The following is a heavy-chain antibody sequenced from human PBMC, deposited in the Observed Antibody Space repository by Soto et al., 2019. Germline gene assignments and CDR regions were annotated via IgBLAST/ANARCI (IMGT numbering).Heavy chain of an antibody. J-gene: IGHJ4*02. CDR1: GGTFSSYT. Sequence: QVQLVQSGAEVKKPGSSVKVSCKASGGTFSSYTISWVRQAPGQGLEWMGRIIPILGIANYAQKFQGRVTITADKSTSTAYMELSSLRSEDTAVYYCSREWIGEGIDYWGQGTLVTFSS. CDR3: SREWIGEGIDY. CDR2: IIPILGIA. V-gene: IGHV1-69*08. D-gene: IGHD3-10*01.